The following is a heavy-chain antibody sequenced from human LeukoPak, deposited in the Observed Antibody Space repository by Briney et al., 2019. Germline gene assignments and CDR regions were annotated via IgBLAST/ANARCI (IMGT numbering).Heavy chain of an antibody. Sequence: SQTLSLTCAISGDSVSSNSAAWNWIRQSPSRGLEWLGRTYYRSKWNNDYAVSVKSRITINPDTSKNQFSLQLNSVTPEDTAVYYCARRAGAVAGTGGAFDIWGQGTMVTVSS. CDR1: GDSVSSNSAA. CDR2: TYYRSKWNN. D-gene: IGHD6-19*01. CDR3: ARRAGAVAGTGGAFDI. V-gene: IGHV6-1*01. J-gene: IGHJ3*02.